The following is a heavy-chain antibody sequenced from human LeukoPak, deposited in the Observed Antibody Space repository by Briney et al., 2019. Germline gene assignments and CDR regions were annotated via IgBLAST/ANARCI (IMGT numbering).Heavy chain of an antibody. CDR2: IYYSGST. J-gene: IGHJ4*02. D-gene: IGHD6-13*01. V-gene: IGHV4-39*01. CDR3: ARRPRYSSSWDTFDY. CDR1: GGSISSSSYY. Sequence: KPSETLSLTRTVSGGSISSSSYYWGWIRQPPGKGLEWIGSIYYSGSTYYNPSLKSRVTISVDTSKNQFSLKLSSVTAADTAVYYCARRPRYSSSWDTFDYWGQGTLVTVPS.